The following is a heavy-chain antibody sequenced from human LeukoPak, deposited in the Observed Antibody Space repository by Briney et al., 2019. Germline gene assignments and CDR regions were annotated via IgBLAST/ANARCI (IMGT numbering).Heavy chain of an antibody. CDR2: ISGSGAST. V-gene: IGHV3-23*01. CDR3: ATTLHSGYYDLY. CDR1: GFTLSTNA. D-gene: IGHD3-22*01. J-gene: IGHJ4*02. Sequence: PGGSLRLSCLTSGFTLSTNAMSWVRQAPGKGLEWISGISGSGASTYYADSVKGRFTISRDDSRNTLYLQMNSLRGDDTAVYYCATTLHSGYYDLYWGQGTLVTVSS.